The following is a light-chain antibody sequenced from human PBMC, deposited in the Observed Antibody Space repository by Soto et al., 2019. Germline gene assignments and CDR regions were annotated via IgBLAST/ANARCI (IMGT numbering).Light chain of an antibody. CDR2: DAS. J-gene: IGKJ5*01. CDR3: QQRSNWPIT. CDR1: QSVSSY. Sequence: IVLTQSPVTLSLSPWERATLSCRASQSVSSYLAWYQQKPGQAPRLLIYDASNRATGIPARFSGSGSGTDFTLTVSSLEPEDFAVYYCQQRSNWPITFGQGTRLEIK. V-gene: IGKV3-11*01.